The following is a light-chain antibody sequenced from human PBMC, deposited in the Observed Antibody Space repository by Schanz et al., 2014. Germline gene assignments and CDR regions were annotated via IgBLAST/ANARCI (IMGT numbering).Light chain of an antibody. CDR3: ATWDDIMSAWV. Sequence: QSVLTQPPSASGTPGQRVTISCSGSSSNIGINAVNWYQHFPGTAPKLLIYKSNQRPSGVPDRFSGSKSGTSASLAISGLRSEDEADYYCATWDDIMSAWVFGGGTKLTVL. J-gene: IGLJ3*02. CDR2: KSN. CDR1: SSNIGINA. V-gene: IGLV1-47*01.